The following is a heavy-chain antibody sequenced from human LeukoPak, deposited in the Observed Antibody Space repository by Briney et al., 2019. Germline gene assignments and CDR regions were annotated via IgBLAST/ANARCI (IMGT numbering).Heavy chain of an antibody. J-gene: IGHJ4*02. CDR1: GFTFSSYG. CDR2: ISYDGSNK. CDR3: AKDRKAGYYYDSSGYYNDASGFDY. V-gene: IGHV3-30*18. D-gene: IGHD3-22*01. Sequence: GGSLRLSCAASGFTFSSYGMHWVRQAPGKGLEWVAVISYDGSNKYYADSVKGRFTISRDNSKNTLYLQMNSLRAEDTAVYYCAKDRKAGYYYDSSGYYNDASGFDYWGQGTLVTVSS.